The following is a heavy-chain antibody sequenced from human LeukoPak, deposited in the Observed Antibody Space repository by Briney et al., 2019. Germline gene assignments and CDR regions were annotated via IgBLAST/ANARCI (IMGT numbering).Heavy chain of an antibody. J-gene: IGHJ4*02. V-gene: IGHV1-2*04. CDR1: GYTFTGYY. CDR3: ARDLMGDCSGGSCYRFFDY. CDR2: INPNSGGT. D-gene: IGHD2-15*01. Sequence: GASVKVSCKASGYTFTGYYMHWVRQAPGQGLEWMGWINPNSGGTNYAQKFQGWVTMTRDTSISTAYMELSRLRSDDTAVYYCARDLMGDCSGGSCYRFFDYWGQGTLVTVSS.